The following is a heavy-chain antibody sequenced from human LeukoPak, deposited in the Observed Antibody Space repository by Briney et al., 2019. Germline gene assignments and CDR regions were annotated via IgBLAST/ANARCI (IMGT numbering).Heavy chain of an antibody. CDR1: GFTFSSYA. CDR2: ISYDGSNK. CDR3: ARVLGMYYYDSSGYYGPLDY. D-gene: IGHD3-22*01. J-gene: IGHJ4*02. V-gene: IGHV3-30*04. Sequence: QPGRSLRLSCAASGFTFSSYAMHWVRQAPGKGLEWVAVISYDGSNKYYADSVKGRFTISRDNSKNTLYLQMNSLRAEDTAVYYCARVLGMYYYDSSGYYGPLDYWGQGTLVTVSS.